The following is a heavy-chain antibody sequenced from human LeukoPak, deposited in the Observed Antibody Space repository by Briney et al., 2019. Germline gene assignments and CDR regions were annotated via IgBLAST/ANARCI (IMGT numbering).Heavy chain of an antibody. D-gene: IGHD1-26*01. J-gene: IGHJ4*02. CDR3: ARDPRSGSYFDY. CDR1: GFTFSTYW. CDR2: INQDGSEK. V-gene: IGHV3-7*01. Sequence: GESLRLSCAASGFTFSTYWMSWVRQAPGKGLEYVANINQDGSEKYYVDSVRGRFTVSRDNAKNSLYLQMNSLRAEDTAVYYCARDPRSGSYFDYWGQGTLVTVFS.